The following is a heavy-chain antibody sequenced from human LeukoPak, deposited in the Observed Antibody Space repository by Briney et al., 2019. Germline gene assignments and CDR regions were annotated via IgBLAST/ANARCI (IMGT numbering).Heavy chain of an antibody. V-gene: IGHV4-34*01. CDR3: ARRKAARPKSPGYYMDV. Sequence: PSETLSLTCAVYGGSFSGYYWSWIRQPPGKGLEWIGEINHSGSTNYNPSLKSRVTISVDTSKNQFSLKLSSVTAADTAVYYCARRKAARPKSPGYYMDVWGKGTTVTVSS. CDR1: GGSFSGYY. D-gene: IGHD6-6*01. CDR2: INHSGST. J-gene: IGHJ6*03.